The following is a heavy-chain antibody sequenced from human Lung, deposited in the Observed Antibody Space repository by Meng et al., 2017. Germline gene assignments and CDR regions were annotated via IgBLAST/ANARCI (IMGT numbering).Heavy chain of an antibody. CDR3: VRGYSGYYY. D-gene: IGHD5-12*01. CDR2: IYPDDSKT. J-gene: IGHJ4*02. CDR1: GYNFTTYW. Sequence: GGSLRLSCKGSGYNFTTYWIGWVRQMPGKGLEWMGIIYPDDSKTKYSPSFQGQVTMSVDKSISTAYLQWSSLKAADSAMYYCVRGYSGYYYWGQGTLVNGSS. V-gene: IGHV5-51*01.